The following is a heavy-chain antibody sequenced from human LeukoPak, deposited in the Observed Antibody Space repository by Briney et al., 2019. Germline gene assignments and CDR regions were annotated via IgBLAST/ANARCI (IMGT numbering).Heavy chain of an antibody. V-gene: IGHV1-2*02. CDR1: GYTFTSYG. CDR2: INPNSGRT. CDR3: ARTREYSSTWFFPPFDP. J-gene: IGHJ5*02. D-gene: IGHD6-13*01. Sequence: ASVKVSCKASGYTFTSYGISWVRQAPGQGLEWMGWINPNSGRTNYAHNFQGRVTLTRDPFISTAYMELTGLTSNDTGVYYCARTREYSSTWFFPPFDPWGQGTLVTVSS.